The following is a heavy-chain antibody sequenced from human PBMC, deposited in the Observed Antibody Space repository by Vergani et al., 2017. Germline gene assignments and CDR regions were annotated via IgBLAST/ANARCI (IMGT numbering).Heavy chain of an antibody. D-gene: IGHD3-22*01. J-gene: IGHJ1*01. V-gene: IGHV3-9*01. CDR1: GFTFDDYA. Sequence: EVQLVESGGGLVQPGRSLRLSCAASGFTFDDYAMHWVRQAPGKGLEWVSGISWNSGSIGYADSVKGRFTISRDNAKNSLYLQMNSLRADDSAVYYCTKAGQYDSDNFHDSWGQGALVTVSS. CDR2: ISWNSGSI. CDR3: TKAGQYDSDNFHDS.